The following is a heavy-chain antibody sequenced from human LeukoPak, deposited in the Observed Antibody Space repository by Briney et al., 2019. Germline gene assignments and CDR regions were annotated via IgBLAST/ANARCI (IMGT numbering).Heavy chain of an antibody. CDR2: ISYDGSNK. V-gene: IGHV3-30*18. D-gene: IGHD5-18*01. CDR3: AKGTWIQLWRDAFDI. J-gene: IGHJ3*02. Sequence: PGRSLRLSCAATGFTISSYGMHWVHQAPGKGLKWEAVISYDGSNKYYADSVKGRFTISRDNSKNTLYLQMSSLRAEDTAVYYCAKGTWIQLWRDAFDIWGQGTMVTVSS. CDR1: GFTISSYG.